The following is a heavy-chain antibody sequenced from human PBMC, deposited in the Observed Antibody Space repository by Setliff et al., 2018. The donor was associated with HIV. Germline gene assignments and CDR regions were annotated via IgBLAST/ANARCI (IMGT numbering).Heavy chain of an antibody. CDR2: INPDSGGT. Sequence: ASVKVSCKASGDTLSDYYIHWVRQAPGQGLEWMGWINPDSGGTNYAQKFQGRVTMTRDTSLNTDYMEVRSLRSDDTAVYYCARDTVKATFSDYWGQGTLVTVSS. D-gene: IGHD4-17*01. CDR1: GDTLSDYY. J-gene: IGHJ4*02. V-gene: IGHV1-2*02. CDR3: ARDTVKATFSDY.